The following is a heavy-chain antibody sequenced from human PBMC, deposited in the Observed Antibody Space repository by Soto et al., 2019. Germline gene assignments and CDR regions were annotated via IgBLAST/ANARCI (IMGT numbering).Heavy chain of an antibody. Sequence: QVQLVQSGAEVKKPGSSVKVSCKASGGTFSSYAISWVRQAPGQGLEWMGGIIPIFDTANYAQKFQGRVTITADESTSSLHELSSLRSEDTAVYYCARDQSGVAVAGTYYYYGMDVWGQGTTVTVSS. CDR2: IIPIFDTA. CDR1: GGTFSSYA. CDR3: ARDQSGVAVAGTYYYYGMDV. V-gene: IGHV1-69*12. J-gene: IGHJ6*02. D-gene: IGHD6-19*01.